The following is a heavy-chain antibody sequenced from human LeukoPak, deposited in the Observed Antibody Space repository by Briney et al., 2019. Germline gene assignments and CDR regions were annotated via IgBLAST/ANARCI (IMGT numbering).Heavy chain of an antibody. CDR3: VKDGGHGDHYFDS. Sequence: GGSLRLSCAASGSTFSDYFMNWIRQAPGKGLEWVSSISNTGSVISYADSVRGRFSLSRDNARKSVDLQMDRLRPEDTAVYYCVKDGGHGDHYFDSWGHGTLVSVSS. CDR2: ISNTGSVI. J-gene: IGHJ4*01. V-gene: IGHV3-11*04. CDR1: GSTFSDYF. D-gene: IGHD7-27*01.